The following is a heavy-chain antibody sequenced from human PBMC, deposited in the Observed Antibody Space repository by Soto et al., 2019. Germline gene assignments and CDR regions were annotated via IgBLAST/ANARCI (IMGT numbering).Heavy chain of an antibody. D-gene: IGHD7-27*01. CDR3: ATETSTWGC. V-gene: IGHV3-7*05. CDR1: GFALSNYW. CDR2: IQQDGSER. J-gene: IGHJ4*02. Sequence: EVQLVESGGGLVQPGGSLRLSCVASGFALSNYWINWVRQAQGKGLEWVANIQQDGSERNYVDSVKGRFTISRYNARNSLYLQMNSLRAEDTAAYYCATETSTWGCWGQGTLVTVSS.